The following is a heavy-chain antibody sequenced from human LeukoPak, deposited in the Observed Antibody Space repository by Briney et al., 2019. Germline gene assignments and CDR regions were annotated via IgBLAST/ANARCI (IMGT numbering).Heavy chain of an antibody. J-gene: IGHJ6*02. CDR2: MNPNSGNT. CDR1: GYTFTSYD. D-gene: IGHD3-10*01. V-gene: IGHV1-8*01. Sequence: ASVKVSCKASGYTFTSYDIHWVRQATGQGLEWMGWMNPNSGNTGYAQKFQGRVTMTRNTSISTAYMELSSLRSEDTAVYYCARVYYYGSGSLGDYYYGMDVWGQGTTVTVSS. CDR3: ARVYYYGSGSLGDYYYGMDV.